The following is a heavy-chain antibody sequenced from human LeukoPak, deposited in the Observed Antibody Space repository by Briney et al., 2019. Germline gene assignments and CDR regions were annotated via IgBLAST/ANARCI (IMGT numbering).Heavy chain of an antibody. CDR1: GGTFSSYA. Sequence: SVKVSCKASGGTFSSYAISWVRQAPGQGLEWMGGIIPIFGTANYAQKFQGRVTITADESTSTAYMELSSLRSEDTAVYYCASGDYDFWSGYYKPTYFDYWGQGTLVSVSS. V-gene: IGHV1-69*13. J-gene: IGHJ4*02. D-gene: IGHD3-3*01. CDR3: ASGDYDFWSGYYKPTYFDY. CDR2: IIPIFGTA.